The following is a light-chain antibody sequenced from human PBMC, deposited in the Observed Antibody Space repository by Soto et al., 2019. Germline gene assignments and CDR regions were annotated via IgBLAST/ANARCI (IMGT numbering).Light chain of an antibody. J-gene: IGKJ1*01. CDR1: QSVSNNY. CDR3: QQYSSSGT. CDR2: GAY. V-gene: IGKV3-20*01. Sequence: EIVLTQSPGTLTLSPGERATLSCRASQSVSNNYLAWYQQKPGQAPRLLIYGAYNRATGIPDRFSGSGSGTDFTLTISRLEPEDFAVYYCQQYSSSGTFGQGTKVDIK.